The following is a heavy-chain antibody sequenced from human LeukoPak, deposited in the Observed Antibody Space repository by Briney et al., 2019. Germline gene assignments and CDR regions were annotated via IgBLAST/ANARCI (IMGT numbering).Heavy chain of an antibody. CDR3: ARLAARHPT. V-gene: IGHV1-69*13. CDR1: GYTFTRYA. J-gene: IGHJ5*02. D-gene: IGHD6-6*01. Sequence: GASVKVSCKASGYTFTRYAMNWLRQAPGQGLEWMGGIIPIFGTANYAQKFQGRVTITADESTSTAYMELSSLRSEDTAVYYCARLAARHPTWGQGTLVTVSS. CDR2: IIPIFGTA.